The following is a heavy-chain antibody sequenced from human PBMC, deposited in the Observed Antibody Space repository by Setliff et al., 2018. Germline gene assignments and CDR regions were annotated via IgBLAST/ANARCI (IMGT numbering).Heavy chain of an antibody. Sequence: PSETLSLTCTVSGASISSGTYYWAWIRQPPGKGLEWIGRIHYRGTTYTNASLASRLTISVDTAKNQFSLKLTSVTAADTAVYYCARTGTYRYFDYWGQGTRVTVSS. V-gene: IGHV4-39*01. CDR2: IHYRGTT. D-gene: IGHD1-1*01. CDR3: ARTGTYRYFDY. CDR1: GASISSGTYY. J-gene: IGHJ4*02.